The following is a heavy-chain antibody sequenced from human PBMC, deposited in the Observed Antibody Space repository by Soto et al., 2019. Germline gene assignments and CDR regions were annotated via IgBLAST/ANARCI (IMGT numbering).Heavy chain of an antibody. D-gene: IGHD2-2*01. V-gene: IGHV5-51*01. CDR2: IYPDDSET. CDR3: ARRSIAEFRDAFDV. J-gene: IGHJ3*01. CDR1: GYSFTTYW. Sequence: GESLKIFCKGSGYSFTTYWIGWVRQMPGKGLECMGIIYPDDSETRYSPSFQGQVTISVDKSISTAYLQWSSLKASDTAMYYCARRSIAEFRDAFDVWGQGTMVTVSS.